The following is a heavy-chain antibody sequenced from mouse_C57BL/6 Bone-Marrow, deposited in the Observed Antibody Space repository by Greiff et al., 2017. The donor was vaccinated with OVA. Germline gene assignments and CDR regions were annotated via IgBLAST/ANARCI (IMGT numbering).Heavy chain of an antibody. D-gene: IGHD1-1*01. CDR2: IHPSDSDT. V-gene: IGHV1-74*01. Sequence: VQLQQPGAELVKPGASVKVSCKASGYTFTSYWMHWVKQRPGQGLEWIGSIHPSDSDTNYNQKFKGKATLTVDKSSSTAYMQLSSLTSEDSAVYYCARDYGGSSLDYWGQGTTLTVAS. CDR1: GYTFTSYW. CDR3: ARDYGGSSLDY. J-gene: IGHJ2*01.